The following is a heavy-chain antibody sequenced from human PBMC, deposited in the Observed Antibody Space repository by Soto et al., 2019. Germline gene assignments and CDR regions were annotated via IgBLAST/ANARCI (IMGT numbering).Heavy chain of an antibody. J-gene: IGHJ6*02. CDR2: ISWDGGST. Sequence: GGSRRRSCAASGFSFDYYSMHGVRQAPGKGLEWVSLISWDGGSTSYSDSGKGRFIISRDNSENSLYLQMDSLRTEDTALYYCAKDRVAVTGAYYYYGMDVWGQGTTVTVSS. D-gene: IGHD6-19*01. CDR3: AKDRVAVTGAYYYYGMDV. V-gene: IGHV3-43*01. CDR1: GFSFDYYS.